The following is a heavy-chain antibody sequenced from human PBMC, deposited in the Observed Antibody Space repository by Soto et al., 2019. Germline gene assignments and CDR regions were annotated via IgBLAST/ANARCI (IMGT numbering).Heavy chain of an antibody. CDR1: GGSISSSSYY. D-gene: IGHD4-17*01. J-gene: IGHJ4*02. V-gene: IGHV4-39*01. Sequence: PSETLSLTCTVSGGSISSSSYYWGWNRQPPGKGLEWIGSIYYSGSTYYNPSLKSRVTISVDTSKNQFSLKLSSVTAADTAVYYCARRGDYEVNYFDYWGQGTLVTVSS. CDR3: ARRGDYEVNYFDY. CDR2: IYYSGST.